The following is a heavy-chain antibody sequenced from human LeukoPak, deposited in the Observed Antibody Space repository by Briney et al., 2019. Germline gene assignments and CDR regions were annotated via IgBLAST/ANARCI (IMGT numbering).Heavy chain of an antibody. CDR3: ARHLQDSGGYLSDAFDI. CDR2: IYYSGST. V-gene: IGHV4-59*08. D-gene: IGHD3-10*01. Sequence: SETLSLTCTVSGGSISSYYWSWIRQPPGKGLEWIGYIYYSGSTNYYPSLKSRVTISVDTSKNQFSLKLSSVTAADTAVYYCARHLQDSGGYLSDAFDIWGQGTMVTVSS. CDR1: GGSISSYY. J-gene: IGHJ3*02.